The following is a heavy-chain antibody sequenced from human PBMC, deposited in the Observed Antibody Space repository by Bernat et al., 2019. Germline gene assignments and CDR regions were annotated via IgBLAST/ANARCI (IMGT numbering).Heavy chain of an antibody. D-gene: IGHD5-24*01. CDR2: IYSGGST. V-gene: IGHV3-53*02. CDR1: GFTVSSNY. CDR3: GRDSRSRSGWTQLAPFDP. J-gene: IGHJ5*02. Sequence: EVQLVETGGGLIQPGGSLRLSCAASGFTVSSNYMSWVRQAPGKGLEWVSVIYSGGSTYYADSGKGRFTISRDNSKNTLYLQMNSLRAEDTAGYYCGRDSRSRSGWTQLAPFDPWGQGTLVTVSS.